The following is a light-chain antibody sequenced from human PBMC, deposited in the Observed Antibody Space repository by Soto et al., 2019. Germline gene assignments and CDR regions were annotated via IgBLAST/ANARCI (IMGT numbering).Light chain of an antibody. CDR2: GAS. CDR1: QSINSF. J-gene: IGKJ3*01. Sequence: EIVLTHSPGTLSLSPGEGAALSGRASQSINSFLAWYQQRRGQAPRLLIHGASNRATGIPDRFSGSGSGTDFTLTISRLEPEDFAVYYCQQYGSSPRVTFGPGTKVDIK. CDR3: QQYGSSPRVT. V-gene: IGKV3-20*01.